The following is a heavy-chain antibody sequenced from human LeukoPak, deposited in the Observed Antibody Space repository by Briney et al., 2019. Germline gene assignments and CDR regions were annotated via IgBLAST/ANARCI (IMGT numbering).Heavy chain of an antibody. D-gene: IGHD4-17*01. Sequence: GGSLRLSCAASGFTFSDYYMSWIRQAPGKGLEWVANIKQDGSEKYYVDSVKGRFTISRDNAKNSLYLQMNSLRAEDTAVYYCAREDYGDYAVDYWGQGTLVTVSS. CDR2: IKQDGSEK. V-gene: IGHV3-7*01. J-gene: IGHJ4*02. CDR3: AREDYGDYAVDY. CDR1: GFTFSDYY.